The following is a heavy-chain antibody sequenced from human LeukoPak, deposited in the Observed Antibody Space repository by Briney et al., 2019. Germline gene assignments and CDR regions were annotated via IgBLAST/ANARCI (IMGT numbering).Heavy chain of an antibody. CDR2: IIPILGIA. CDR1: GGTFSSYA. J-gene: IGHJ6*02. V-gene: IGHV1-69*04. Sequence: SVKVSCKASGGTFSSYAISWVRQAPGQGLEWMGRIIPILGIANYAQKFQGRVTITADKSTSTAYMELSSLRSEDTAVYYCARDGDTMVRGVTTKKPQDYYYGMDVWGQGTTVTVSS. D-gene: IGHD3-10*01. CDR3: ARDGDTMVRGVTTKKPQDYYYGMDV.